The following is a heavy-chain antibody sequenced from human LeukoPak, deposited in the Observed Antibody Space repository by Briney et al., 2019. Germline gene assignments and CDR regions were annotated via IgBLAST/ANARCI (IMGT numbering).Heavy chain of an antibody. CDR3: ARETTGLARYFDY. CDR1: GGSLSSGDYY. V-gene: IGHV4-39*07. Sequence: SETLSLTCTVSGGSLSSGDYYWGWIRQPPGTGLEWIGEINHSGSTNYNPSLKSRVTMSVDTSKNQFSLSLSSVTAADTAFYYCARETTGLARYFDYWGQGTLVTVSS. J-gene: IGHJ4*02. CDR2: INHSGST. D-gene: IGHD4-11*01.